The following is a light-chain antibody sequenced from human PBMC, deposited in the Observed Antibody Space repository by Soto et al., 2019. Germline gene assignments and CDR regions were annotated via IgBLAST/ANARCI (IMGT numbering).Light chain of an antibody. V-gene: IGLV2-14*01. Sequence: QSALTQPASVSGSPGQSITISCTGTSSDVGTYKYVSWYQQHPGKAPKLMIYDVSARPSGVSNRFSGSKSGNTASLTISGLHAEDEADYYFSSYTTNNIVVFGGGTKQTVL. CDR2: DVS. CDR1: SSDVGTYKY. CDR3: SSYTTNNIVV. J-gene: IGLJ2*01.